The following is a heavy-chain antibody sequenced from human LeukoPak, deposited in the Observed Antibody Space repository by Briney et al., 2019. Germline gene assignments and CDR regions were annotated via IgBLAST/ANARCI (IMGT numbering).Heavy chain of an antibody. CDR3: ARPGTLWAYYFDY. D-gene: IGHD2-21*01. J-gene: IGHJ4*02. V-gene: IGHV3-11*04. CDR2: ICSSGSTI. Sequence: GGSLRLSCAASGFTFSDYYMSCIRRARGKGLEGGSYICSSGSTIYSADSVKGRFTISRDNAQNSLYLQMNSLRAEDTAVYYCARPGTLWAYYFDYWGQGTLVTVSS. CDR1: GFTFSDYY.